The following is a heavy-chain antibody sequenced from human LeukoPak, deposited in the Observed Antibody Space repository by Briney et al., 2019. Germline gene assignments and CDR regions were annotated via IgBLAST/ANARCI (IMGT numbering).Heavy chain of an antibody. J-gene: IGHJ4*02. CDR3: ARDLMGWFGELLAHFDY. CDR1: GFTFSGHS. Sequence: GGSLRLSCAASGFTFSGHSMTWVRQAPGKGLEWVANINLDGSERFYVDFVKGRFTISRDNAKNSLYLQMNSLRAEDTAVYYCARDLMGWFGELLAHFDYWGQGTLVTVSS. V-gene: IGHV3-7*03. CDR2: INLDGSER. D-gene: IGHD3-10*01.